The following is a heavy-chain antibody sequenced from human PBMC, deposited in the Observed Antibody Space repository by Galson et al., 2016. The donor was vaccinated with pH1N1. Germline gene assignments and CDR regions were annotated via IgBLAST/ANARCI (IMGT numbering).Heavy chain of an antibody. CDR2: TYYRSKWYN. D-gene: IGHD6-13*01. V-gene: IGHV6-1*01. CDR3: ARDGMAAAGIRRDQYYFDF. Sequence: CAISGDSVSSNSAAWNWIRQSPSRGLEWLGRTYYRSKWYNDYAVSVKSRITINPDTSKNQFSLQLNSVTPEDTAVYYCARDGMAAAGIRRDQYYFDFLGQGTLVPVSS. CDR1: GDSVSSNSAA. J-gene: IGHJ4*02.